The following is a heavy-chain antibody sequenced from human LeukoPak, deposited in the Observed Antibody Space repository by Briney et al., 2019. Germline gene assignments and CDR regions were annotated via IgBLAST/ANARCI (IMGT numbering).Heavy chain of an antibody. D-gene: IGHD3-3*01. CDR2: IYTSGST. CDR1: GGSISSYY. CDR3: ARGPPFYDFWSGSVWFDP. V-gene: IGHV4-4*07. Sequence: SETLSLTCTVSGGSISSYYWSWIRQPAGKGLEWIGRIYTSGSTNYNPSLKSRVTMSVDTSKNQFSLKLSSVTAADTAVYYCARGPPFYDFWSGSVWFDPWGQGTLVTVSS. J-gene: IGHJ5*02.